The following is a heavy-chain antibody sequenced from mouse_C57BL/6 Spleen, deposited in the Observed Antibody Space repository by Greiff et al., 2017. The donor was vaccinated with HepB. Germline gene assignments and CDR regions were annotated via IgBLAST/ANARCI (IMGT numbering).Heavy chain of an antibody. D-gene: IGHD4-1*01. CDR2: IYPRDGSN. J-gene: IGHJ3*01. CDR1: GYTFTSYD. Sequence: QVHVKQSGPELVKPGASVKLSCKASGYTFTSYDINWVKQRPGQGLEWIGWIYPRDGSNKYNEKFKGKATLTVDTSSSTAYMELHSLTSEDSAVYFCARGGHWDSAWFAYWGQGTLVTVSA. CDR3: ARGGHWDSAWFAY. V-gene: IGHV1-85*01.